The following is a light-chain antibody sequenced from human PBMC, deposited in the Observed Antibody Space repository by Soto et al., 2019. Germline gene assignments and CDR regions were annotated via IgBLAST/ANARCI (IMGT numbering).Light chain of an antibody. V-gene: IGKV1-27*01. CDR2: GAS. J-gene: IGKJ1*01. Sequence: DIQMTQSPSSLSASIGDRVTITCRASQGISNYLAWYQQRPGKVPKLLIYGASTLQSGVPSRFSGSGSGTDFTLTISSLQPEDVATYYCQKYNSAPWTFGQGTKVEIK. CDR1: QGISNY. CDR3: QKYNSAPWT.